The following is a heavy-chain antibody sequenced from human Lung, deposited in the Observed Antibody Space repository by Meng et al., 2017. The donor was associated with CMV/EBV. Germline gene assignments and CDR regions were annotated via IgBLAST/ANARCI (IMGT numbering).Heavy chain of an antibody. J-gene: IGHJ4*02. Sequence: GGSLRLSCAASGFTFSSYGMHWVRQAPGKGLEWVAFIRYDGSNKYYADSVKGRFTISRDNSKNTLYLQMNSLRAEDTAVYYCARSERYFDWLPFAYWGQGTXVTVSS. CDR2: IRYDGSNK. CDR1: GFTFSSYG. V-gene: IGHV3-30*02. D-gene: IGHD3-9*01. CDR3: ARSERYFDWLPFAY.